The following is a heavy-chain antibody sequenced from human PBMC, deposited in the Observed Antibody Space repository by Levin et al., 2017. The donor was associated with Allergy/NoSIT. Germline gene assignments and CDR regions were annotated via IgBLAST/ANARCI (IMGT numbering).Heavy chain of an antibody. Sequence: SETLSLTCAVSGGSIITSAWWSWVRQPPGKGLEWIGEIYHNGNPNYNPSLKSRVTLSVDKSKNQFSLKVSSVTAADTAVYYCARKPTTTDWFDPWGQGTLVTVSS. V-gene: IGHV4-4*02. J-gene: IGHJ5*02. CDR3: ARKPTTTDWFDP. CDR2: IYHNGNP. CDR1: GGSIITSAW. D-gene: IGHD1-1*01.